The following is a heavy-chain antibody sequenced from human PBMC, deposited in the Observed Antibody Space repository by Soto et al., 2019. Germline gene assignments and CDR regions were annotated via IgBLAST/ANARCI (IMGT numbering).Heavy chain of an antibody. Sequence: GGSLRLSCAASGFTFSSYSMNWVRQAPGKGLEWVSSISSSSSYIYYADSVKGRFTISRDNAKNSLYLQMNSLRAEDTSVYYCARDEGIASAGGAFDIWGQGTMVTVSS. CDR2: ISSSSSYI. CDR1: GFTFSSYS. V-gene: IGHV3-21*01. CDR3: ARDEGIASAGGAFDI. J-gene: IGHJ3*02. D-gene: IGHD6-13*01.